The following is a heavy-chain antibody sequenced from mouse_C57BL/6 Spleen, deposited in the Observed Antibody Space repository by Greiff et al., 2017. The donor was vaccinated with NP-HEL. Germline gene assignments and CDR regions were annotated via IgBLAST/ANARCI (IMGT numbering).Heavy chain of an antibody. V-gene: IGHV7-1*01. J-gene: IGHJ4*01. CDR2: SRNKANDYTT. Sequence: EVKRVESGGGLVQSGRSLRLSCATSGFTFSDFYMEWVRQAPGKGLEWIAASRNKANDYTTEYSASVKGRFIVSRDTSQSILYLQMNALRAEDTAIYYCARDDGYYAMDYWGQGTSVTVSS. CDR1: GFTFSDFY. CDR3: ARDDGYYAMDY.